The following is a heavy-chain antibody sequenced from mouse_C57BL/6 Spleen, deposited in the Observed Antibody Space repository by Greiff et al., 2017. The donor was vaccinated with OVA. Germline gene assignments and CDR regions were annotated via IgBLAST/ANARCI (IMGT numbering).Heavy chain of an antibody. V-gene: IGHV1-82*01. J-gene: IGHJ2*01. Sequence: QVQLQQSGPELVKPGASVKISCKASGYAFSSSWMNWVKQRPGKGLEWIGRIYPGDGDTNYNGKFKGKATLTADKSSSTAYMQLSSLTSEDSAVYFCARSITTVFDYWGQGTTRTVSS. D-gene: IGHD1-1*01. CDR3: ARSITTVFDY. CDR1: GYAFSSSW. CDR2: IYPGDGDT.